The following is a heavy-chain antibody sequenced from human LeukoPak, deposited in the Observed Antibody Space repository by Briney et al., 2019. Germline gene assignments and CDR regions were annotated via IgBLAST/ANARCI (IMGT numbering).Heavy chain of an antibody. D-gene: IGHD6-13*01. J-gene: IGHJ4*02. CDR1: GGTFSSYA. V-gene: IGHV1-69*13. Sequence: GASVKVSCKASGGTFSSYAISWVRQAPGQGLEWMGGIIPIFGTANYAQKFQGRVTITADESTSTAYMELSSLRSEDTAVYYCAGGSSWYRKYYFDYWGQGTLVTVSS. CDR3: AGGSSWYRKYYFDY. CDR2: IIPIFGTA.